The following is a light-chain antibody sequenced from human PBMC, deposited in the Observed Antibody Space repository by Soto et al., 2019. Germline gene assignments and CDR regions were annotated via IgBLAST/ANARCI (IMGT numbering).Light chain of an antibody. CDR1: QSLTTRY. CDR2: GES. CDR3: QQYGSAPS. V-gene: IGKV3-20*01. J-gene: IGKJ5*01. Sequence: EIVLTQSPGTLSLFPGERATLSCRASQSLTTRYLAWYQQKTGQALSLLIYGESSRANDIPDTFGESGSGTDFSLTISRPEPADFAMYYCQQYGSAPSFGQGTRLEFK.